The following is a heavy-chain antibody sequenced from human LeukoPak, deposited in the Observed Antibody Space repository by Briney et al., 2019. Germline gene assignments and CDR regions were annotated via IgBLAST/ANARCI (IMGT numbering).Heavy chain of an antibody. CDR1: GFTFSSYA. V-gene: IGHV3-23*01. Sequence: GGSLRLSCAASGFTFSSYAMSWIRQAPGKGLEWVSAISGSGGSTYYADSVKGRFTISRDNSKNTLYLQMHSLRAEDTAVYYCAKQARIFEGHFDYWGQGTLVTVSS. D-gene: IGHD2-15*01. CDR2: ISGSGGST. J-gene: IGHJ4*02. CDR3: AKQARIFEGHFDY.